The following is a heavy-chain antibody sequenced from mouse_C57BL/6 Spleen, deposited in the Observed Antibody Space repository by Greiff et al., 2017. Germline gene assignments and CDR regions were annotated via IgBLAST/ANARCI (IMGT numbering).Heavy chain of an antibody. Sequence: EVQLQESGPGLVKPSQSLSLTCSVTGYSITSGYYWNWIRQFPGNKLEWMGYISYDGSTNYNPYLKNRISITRDTSKDQFFLKLNSVTTEDTATDYCARQCDCDGYYAMDYWGQGTSVTVSS. D-gene: IGHD2-4*01. CDR3: ARQCDCDGYYAMDY. CDR2: ISYDGST. V-gene: IGHV3-6*01. J-gene: IGHJ4*01. CDR1: GYSITSGYY.